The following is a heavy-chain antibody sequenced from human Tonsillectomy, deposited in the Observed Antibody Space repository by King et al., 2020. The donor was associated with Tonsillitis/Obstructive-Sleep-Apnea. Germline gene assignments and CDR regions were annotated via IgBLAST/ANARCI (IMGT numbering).Heavy chain of an antibody. V-gene: IGHV3-21*01. J-gene: IGHJ4*02. CDR1: GFTFSSYN. CDR2: ISSSSSYI. CDR3: ARASGFWSGYRY. Sequence: VQLVESGGGLVKPGGSLRLSCAASGFTFSSYNMNWVRQAPGKGLEWVSSISSSSSYIYYLDSVKGRFTISRDNAKNSLYLQMNSLRAEDTAVYYCARASGFWSGYRYWGQGTLVTVSS. D-gene: IGHD3-3*01.